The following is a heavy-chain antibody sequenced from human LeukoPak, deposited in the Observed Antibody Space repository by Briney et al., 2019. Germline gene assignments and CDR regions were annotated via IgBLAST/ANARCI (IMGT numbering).Heavy chain of an antibody. CDR1: GGSFSGYY. J-gene: IGHJ4*02. CDR3: ATWTHYDILTGYPAYFDY. D-gene: IGHD3-9*01. Sequence: PSETLSVTCAVYGGSFSGYYWSWIRQPPGKGLEWIGEINHSGSTNYNPSLKSRVTISVDTSKNQFSLKLSSVTAADTAVYYCATWTHYDILTGYPAYFDYWGQGTLVTVSS. V-gene: IGHV4-34*01. CDR2: INHSGST.